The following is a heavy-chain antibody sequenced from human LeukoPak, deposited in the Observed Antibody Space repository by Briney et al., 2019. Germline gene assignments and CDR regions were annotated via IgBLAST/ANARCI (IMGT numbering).Heavy chain of an antibody. J-gene: IGHJ3*02. D-gene: IGHD6-6*01. V-gene: IGHV3-13*04. CDR3: ARGSVHAFDI. CDR1: GFAFSTYD. Sequence: PGGSLRLSCAASGFAFSTYDMHWVRQPTGKGLEWVSAIGVAGDTYYPGSVKGRFTISRENAKNSLYLQMNSLSAGDTAVYYCARGSVHAFDIWGQGTMVTVSS. CDR2: IGVAGDT.